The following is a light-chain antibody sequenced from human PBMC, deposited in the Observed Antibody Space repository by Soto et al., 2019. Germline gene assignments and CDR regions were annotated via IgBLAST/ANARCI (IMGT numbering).Light chain of an antibody. CDR2: DAS. J-gene: IGKJ5*01. V-gene: IGKV3-11*01. Sequence: VVLTQSPATLSLSPGERATLSCRTSLSVSVYLDWYQQKPGQAPRLLISDASNRATGIQARLFGVGSGTDFTLTITTLEPEDFAVDYCHQRQYWPPITFGQGTRLEIK. CDR1: LSVSVY. CDR3: HQRQYWPPIT.